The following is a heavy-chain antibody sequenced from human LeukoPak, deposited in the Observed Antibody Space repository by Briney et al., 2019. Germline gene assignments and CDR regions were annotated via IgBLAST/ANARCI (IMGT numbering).Heavy chain of an antibody. V-gene: IGHV1-69*05. D-gene: IGHD2-21*02. J-gene: IGHJ4*02. CDR2: IIPIFGTA. CDR1: VGTFSSYA. Sequence: GASVKVSCKASVGTFSSYAISWVRQAPGQGLEWMGGIIPIFGTANYAQKFQGRVTITTDESTSTAYMELSSLRSEDTAVYYCARDVHGPYCGGDCYSFDYWGQGTLVTVSS. CDR3: ARDVHGPYCGGDCYSFDY.